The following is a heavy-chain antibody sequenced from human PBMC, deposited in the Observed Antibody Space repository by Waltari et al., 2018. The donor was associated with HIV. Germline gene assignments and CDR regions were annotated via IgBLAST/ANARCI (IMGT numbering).Heavy chain of an antibody. CDR3: VKGGASTICGVLNGMDV. CDR1: AHTFADYA. D-gene: IGHD3-3*01. CDR2: IGWNSGDI. V-gene: IGHV3-9*01. J-gene: IGHJ6*02. Sequence: EVQLVESGGGSVQPGRYPRLSGTTSAHTFADYAMQWVRQPPGKGQEWVLGIGWNSGDIAYADSVKGRFTISRDNTKNSLFLQMNSVRVEDTALYYCVKGGASTICGVLNGMDVWGQGTTVTVSS.